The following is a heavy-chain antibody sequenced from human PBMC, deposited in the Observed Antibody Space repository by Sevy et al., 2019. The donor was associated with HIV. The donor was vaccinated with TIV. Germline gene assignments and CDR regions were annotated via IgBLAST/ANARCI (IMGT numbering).Heavy chain of an antibody. D-gene: IGHD2-15*01. V-gene: IGHV3-21*01. J-gene: IGHJ3*02. CDR2: ISSSSSYI. CDR1: GFTFSSYS. Sequence: GGSLRLSCAASGFTFSSYSMNWVRQAPGKGLEWVSSISSSSSYIYYADSVKGRFTISRDNANNSLYLQMNSLRAEDTAVYYCARDEGGSGGSCYDIWGQGTMVTVSS. CDR3: ARDEGGSGGSCYDI.